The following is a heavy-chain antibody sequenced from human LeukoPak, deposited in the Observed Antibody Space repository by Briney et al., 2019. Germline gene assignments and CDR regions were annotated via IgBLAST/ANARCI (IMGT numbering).Heavy chain of an antibody. V-gene: IGHV3-11*01. CDR3: ARSIGYYYTMDV. CDR1: GFTLTDYY. CDR2: ISGSGRNV. J-gene: IGHJ6*02. D-gene: IGHD3-22*01. Sequence: GGSLRLSCVAYGFTLTDYYMSWIRQAPGRGLEWVSDISGSGRNVYYGDSVKGRFTISRDNTKNSLYLQMNNLRAEDTAVYYCARSIGYYYTMDVWGQGTTVTVSS.